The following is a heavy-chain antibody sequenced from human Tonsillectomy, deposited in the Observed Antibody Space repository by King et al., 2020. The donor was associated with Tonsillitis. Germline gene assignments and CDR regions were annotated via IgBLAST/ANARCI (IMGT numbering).Heavy chain of an antibody. J-gene: IGHJ4*02. D-gene: IGHD6-13*01. Sequence: QVQLVESGGGLVKPGGSLRLSCAASGFTFSDYYMSWIRQAPGKGLEWVSYITSSGSSVHYADSVKGRFTISRDNAKNSVYLQMNTLRAEDTAVYYCAREGGSSSWYFHFDYWGQGTLVTVSS. CDR2: ITSSGSSV. CDR1: GFTFSDYY. V-gene: IGHV3-11*01. CDR3: AREGGSSSWYFHFDY.